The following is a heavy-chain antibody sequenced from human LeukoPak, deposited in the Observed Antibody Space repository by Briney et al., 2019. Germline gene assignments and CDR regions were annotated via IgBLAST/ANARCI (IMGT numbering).Heavy chain of an antibody. J-gene: IGHJ3*02. CDR3: AKDRHYYDSSGYPNDAFDI. CDR2: ISYDGSNK. D-gene: IGHD3-22*01. CDR1: GLTFSSYG. V-gene: IGHV3-30*18. Sequence: GGSLRLSCAASGLTFSSYGMHWVRQAPGKGLEWVAAISYDGSNKYYADSVKGRFTISRDNSKNTLYLQMNSLRAEDTAVYYCAKDRHYYDSSGYPNDAFDIWGQGTMVTVSS.